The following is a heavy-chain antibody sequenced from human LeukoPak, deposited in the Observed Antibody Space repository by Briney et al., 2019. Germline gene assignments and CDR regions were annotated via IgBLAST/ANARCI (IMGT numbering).Heavy chain of an antibody. J-gene: IGHJ5*02. CDR1: DGSISDSY. D-gene: IGHD3-10*01. Sequence: SETLSLTCTVSDGSISDSYWSWIRQSPGKGLEWIGYIFYTGFTHYKPSLESRVTISVDTSKKQFSLRLNSVTAADTAVYYCARGGYYGSGNDFRFDPWGQGTLVTVSS. CDR3: ARGGYYGSGNDFRFDP. V-gene: IGHV4-59*01. CDR2: IFYTGFT.